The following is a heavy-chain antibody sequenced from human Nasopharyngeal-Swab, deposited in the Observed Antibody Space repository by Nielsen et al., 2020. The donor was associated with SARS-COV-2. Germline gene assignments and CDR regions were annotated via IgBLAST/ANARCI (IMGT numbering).Heavy chain of an antibody. Sequence: ASVKVSCKASGYTFTGYYMHWVRQAPGQGLEWMGIINPSGGSTSYAQKFQGRVTMTRDTSTSTVYMELSSLRSEDTAVYYCARGGLTAMVPDDAFDIWGQGTMVTVSS. CDR3: ARGGLTAMVPDDAFDI. CDR1: GYTFTGYY. J-gene: IGHJ3*02. CDR2: INPSGGST. V-gene: IGHV1-46*01. D-gene: IGHD5-18*01.